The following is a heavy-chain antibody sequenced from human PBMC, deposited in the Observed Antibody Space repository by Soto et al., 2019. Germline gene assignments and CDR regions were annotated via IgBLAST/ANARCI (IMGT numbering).Heavy chain of an antibody. CDR2: IYPGDSDT. Sequence: EVQLVQSGAEVKKPGESLKISCKGSGYSFTSYWIGWVRQMPWKGLEWMGIIYPGDSDTRYSPSFQGQVTISADKSISTAYLQWSSLKAADTAMYYCARAGIAAAGTFGMDVWGQGTTVTVSS. J-gene: IGHJ6*02. D-gene: IGHD6-13*01. CDR1: GYSFTSYW. CDR3: ARAGIAAAGTFGMDV. V-gene: IGHV5-51*01.